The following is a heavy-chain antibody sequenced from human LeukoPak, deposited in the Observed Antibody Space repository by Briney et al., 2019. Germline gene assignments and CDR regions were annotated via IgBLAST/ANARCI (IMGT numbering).Heavy chain of an antibody. CDR2: IRFDGDNK. Sequence: TLRLSCAPFGFTFSSYGMHWVRQAPRKGQEWVAVIRFDGDNKYYGEAVKGRFTIARNNAENKLFLDMNNLRADDTAVYFCARSVYGSGSYMDVWGKGTTVIVSS. J-gene: IGHJ6*03. CDR3: ARSVYGSGSYMDV. V-gene: IGHV3-33*08. CDR1: GFTFSSYG. D-gene: IGHD3-10*01.